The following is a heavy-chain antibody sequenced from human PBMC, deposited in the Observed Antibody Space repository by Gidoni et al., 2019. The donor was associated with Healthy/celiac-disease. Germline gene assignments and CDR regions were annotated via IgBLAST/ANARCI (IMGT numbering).Heavy chain of an antibody. D-gene: IGHD1-26*01. Sequence: EVPLVESGGGLVQPGGSLRLSCAASRFSFSTYWMHWVRQGPGEGLFWVSRINDEGTGTAYADSAKGRFTISRDNAKNTLYLQMNSLRAEDTAIYYCARDPPGADTWDSFDYWGQGTLVSVSS. CDR2: INDEGTGT. V-gene: IGHV3-74*01. CDR1: RFSFSTYW. CDR3: ARDPPGADTWDSFDY. J-gene: IGHJ4*02.